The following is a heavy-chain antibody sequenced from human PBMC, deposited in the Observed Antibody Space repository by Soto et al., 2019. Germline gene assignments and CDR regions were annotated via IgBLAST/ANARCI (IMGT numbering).Heavy chain of an antibody. V-gene: IGHV1-18*01. CDR1: GYTFTSYG. CDR3: AREREYCGGGSCYRYWFDP. Sequence: ASVKVSSKASGYTFTSYGISWVRQAPGQGLEWMGWISAYNGNTNYAQKLQGRVTMTTDTSTSTAYMELRSLRSDDTAVYYCAREREYCGGGSCYRYWFDPWAQRTLVTVSS. J-gene: IGHJ5*02. CDR2: ISAYNGNT. D-gene: IGHD2-15*01.